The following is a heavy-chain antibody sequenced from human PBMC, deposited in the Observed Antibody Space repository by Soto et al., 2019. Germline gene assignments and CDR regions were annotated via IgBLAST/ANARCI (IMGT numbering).Heavy chain of an antibody. D-gene: IGHD2-21*01. CDR1: WGTFSNLC. Sequence: LRWAAFWGTFSNLCMSRILKTTRKRQEKIDRIKSKTDVGTTDYAAPVKGRFTISRDDSKNTLYLQMNSLKTEDTAVYYCTTTPNDYCDAEPPPEYFHYGMDVWGQGTTVPVSS. J-gene: IGHJ6*02. V-gene: IGHV3-15*01. CDR3: TTTPNDYCDAEPPPEYFHYGMDV. CDR2: IKSKTDVGTT.